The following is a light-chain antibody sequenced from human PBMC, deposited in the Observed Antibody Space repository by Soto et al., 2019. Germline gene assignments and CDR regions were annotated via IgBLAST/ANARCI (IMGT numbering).Light chain of an antibody. V-gene: IGKV3-11*01. CDR2: DAS. CDR3: QHYGDSLSIT. Sequence: EIVLTQSPATLSLSPGERATLSCRASQSVSSYLAWYQQEPGQAPRLLIYDASNRATGIPDRFSGRGSGTDFSLTISRLEPGDFAVYYCQHYGDSLSITFGQGTRLEI. CDR1: QSVSSY. J-gene: IGKJ5*01.